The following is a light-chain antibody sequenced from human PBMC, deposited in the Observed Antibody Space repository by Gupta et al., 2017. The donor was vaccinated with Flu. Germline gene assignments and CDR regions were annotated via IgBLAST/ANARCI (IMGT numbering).Light chain of an antibody. CDR2: DDN. V-gene: IGLV3-21*02. J-gene: IGLJ2*01. CDR1: NTGSKS. Sequence: HTARITCGGTNTGSKSSPGYKQKPGQAPVFVVYDDNGRPYGIPARFSGSNSGTTATLSSIRAEPGDEADYYVQLWDTASVPCGGFGGGTKLTV. CDR3: QLWDTASVPCGG.